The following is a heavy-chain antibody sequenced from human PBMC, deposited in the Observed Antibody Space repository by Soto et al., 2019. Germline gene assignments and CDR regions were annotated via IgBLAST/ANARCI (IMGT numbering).Heavy chain of an antibody. CDR2: IYYSGNT. V-gene: IGHV4-30-4*01. Sequence: PSETLSLTCSVSGGSISSGYYYWSWIRQPPGKGLEWIGNIYYSGNTHYNTSLKSRVTISVDTSKNHFSLELSSVTAAGTAMYYCAREYYYGSGSSSWGQGTLVTVSS. CDR3: AREYYYGSGSSS. D-gene: IGHD3-10*01. J-gene: IGHJ4*02. CDR1: GGSISSGYYY.